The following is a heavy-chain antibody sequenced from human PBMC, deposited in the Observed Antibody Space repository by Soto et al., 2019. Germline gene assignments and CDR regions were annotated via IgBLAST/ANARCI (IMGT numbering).Heavy chain of an antibody. V-gene: IGHV4-59*01. J-gene: IGHJ5*02. CDR2: INY. Sequence: SETLALTCTVSGGSISSYYWSWIRQPPGKGLEWIGYINYNPSLKSRVTISIDTSKNQFSLTLKSVTAADTAVYYCASGGNWFDPWGQGVLVTVSS. CDR3: ASGGNWFDP. CDR1: GGSISSYY. D-gene: IGHD3-16*01.